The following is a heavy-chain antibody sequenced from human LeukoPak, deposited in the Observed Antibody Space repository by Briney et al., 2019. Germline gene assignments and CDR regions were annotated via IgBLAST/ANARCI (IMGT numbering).Heavy chain of an antibody. J-gene: IGHJ5*02. Sequence: GGSLRLSCAASGFTFSSYGMHWVRQAPGKGLEWVAFIRYDGSNKYYADSVKGRFTISRDNSKNTLYLQMNSLRAEDTAVYYCARGRGGSGGRNWFDPWGQGTLVTVSS. CDR2: IRYDGSNK. D-gene: IGHD2-15*01. CDR1: GFTFSSYG. CDR3: ARGRGGSGGRNWFDP. V-gene: IGHV3-30*02.